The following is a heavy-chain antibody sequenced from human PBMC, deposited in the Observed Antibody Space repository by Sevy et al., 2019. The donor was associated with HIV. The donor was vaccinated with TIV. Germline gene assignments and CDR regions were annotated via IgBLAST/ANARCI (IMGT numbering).Heavy chain of an antibody. Sequence: GGCLRLSCASGFTFSSYSMNWVRQAPGKGLDWVSYISSSSSTIYYADSVKGRFTIARDNAKNSLYLQMNSLRAEDTAVYYCARVTVGGPRNAGGSGMDVWGQGTWVFVSS. CDR1: GFTFSSYS. J-gene: IGHJ6*02. V-gene: IGHV3-48*01. D-gene: IGHD1-26*01. CDR2: ISSSSSTI. CDR3: ARVTVGGPRNAGGSGMDV.